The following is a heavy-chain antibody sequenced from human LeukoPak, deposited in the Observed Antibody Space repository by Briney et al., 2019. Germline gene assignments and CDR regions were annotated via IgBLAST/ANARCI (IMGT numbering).Heavy chain of an antibody. Sequence: GGSLRLSCAASGFTFDDYAMHWVRQAPGKGLEWVSGISWNSGSIGYADSVKGRFTISRDNAKNSLYLQMNSLRAEDTALYYCAKEVGYSYGYGAFDIWGQGTMVTVSS. CDR3: AKEVGYSYGYGAFDI. J-gene: IGHJ3*02. CDR2: ISWNSGSI. D-gene: IGHD5-18*01. V-gene: IGHV3-9*01. CDR1: GFTFDDYA.